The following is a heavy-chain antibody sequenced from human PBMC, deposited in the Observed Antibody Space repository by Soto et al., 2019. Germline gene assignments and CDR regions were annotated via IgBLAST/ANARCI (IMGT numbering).Heavy chain of an antibody. D-gene: IGHD3-22*01. Sequence: GGSLRLSCAASGFTFSSYAMSWVRQAPGKGLEWVSAISGSGGSTYYADSVKGRFTISRDNSKNTLYLQMNSLRAEDTAVYYCAKDLHVTMIVVVTVGFDYWGQGTLVTVSS. CDR3: AKDLHVTMIVVVTVGFDY. V-gene: IGHV3-23*01. J-gene: IGHJ4*02. CDR2: ISGSGGST. CDR1: GFTFSSYA.